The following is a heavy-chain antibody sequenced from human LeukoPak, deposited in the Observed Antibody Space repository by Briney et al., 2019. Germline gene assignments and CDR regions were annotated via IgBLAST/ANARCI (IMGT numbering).Heavy chain of an antibody. CDR1: GYTYTSYD. CDR2: MNPNSGNT. CDR3: ARDHRLHFDY. V-gene: IGHV1-8*01. D-gene: IGHD1-14*01. Sequence: ASVKVSCKASGYTYTSYDINWVRQATGQGPEWMGWMNPNSGNTGYAQKLQGRVTMTTDTSTSTAYMELRSLRSDDTAVYYCARDHRLHFDYWGQGTLVTVSS. J-gene: IGHJ4*02.